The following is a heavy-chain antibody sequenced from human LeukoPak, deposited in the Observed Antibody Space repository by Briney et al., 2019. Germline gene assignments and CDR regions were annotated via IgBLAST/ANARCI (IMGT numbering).Heavy chain of an antibody. CDR1: GFTFSTFA. J-gene: IGHJ6*02. Sequence: PGGSLRLSCAASGFTFSTFAIHWVRQAPGKGLEWVAFISYHGGNKYYADSVKGRFTISRDNSKNTLYLQMNSLRAEDTAVYYCARGAYGYSYSSGGLSPDYFYGMDVWGQGTTVTVSS. CDR2: ISYHGGNK. D-gene: IGHD3-10*01. CDR3: ARGAYGYSYSSGGLSPDYFYGMDV. V-gene: IGHV3-30-3*01.